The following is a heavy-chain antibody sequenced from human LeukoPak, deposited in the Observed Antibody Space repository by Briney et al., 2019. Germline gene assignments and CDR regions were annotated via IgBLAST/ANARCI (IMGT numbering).Heavy chain of an antibody. Sequence: GGSLRLSCAASGFTFDDYARRWVRQDPGKGLQWVSGISWNSGSIGYAESVKGRFTISRDNAKNTLYLQMNSLRAEDTAVYYCAREMVHYYGMDVWGKGTTVTVSS. CDR1: GFTFDDYA. J-gene: IGHJ6*04. CDR3: AREMVHYYGMDV. D-gene: IGHD2-8*01. CDR2: ISWNSGSI. V-gene: IGHV3-9*01.